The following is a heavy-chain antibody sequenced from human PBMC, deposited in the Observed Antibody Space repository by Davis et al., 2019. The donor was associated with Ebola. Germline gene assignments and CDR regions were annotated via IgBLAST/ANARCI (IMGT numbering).Heavy chain of an antibody. CDR1: GFTFSGSA. V-gene: IGHV3-73*01. J-gene: IGHJ4*02. CDR2: IRSKANSYAT. D-gene: IGHD1-26*01. CDR3: VKGIVGTAKVY. Sequence: PGGSLRLSCAASGFTFSGSAMHWVRQASGKGLEWVGRIRSKANSYATAYAASVKGRFTISRDNSKNILYLQMSSLRAEDTAVYYCVKGIVGTAKVYWGQGTLVTVSS.